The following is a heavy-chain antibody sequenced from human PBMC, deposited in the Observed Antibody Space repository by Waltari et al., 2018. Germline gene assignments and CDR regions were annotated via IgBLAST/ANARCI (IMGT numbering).Heavy chain of an antibody. D-gene: IGHD2-15*01. J-gene: IGHJ2*01. V-gene: IGHV3-13*05. CDR2: ISPAGNP. Sequence: VQLVESGGGWVQPGGSLRLSCAASAFSFRDCAMHLVRQTPEQGLEWVSGISPAGNPHYSRSVEGRFTTSRDNAENSLYLQMNSLRAGDTAVYLCAREIGTPGTWYFDLWGRGTLVTVSS. CDR3: AREIGTPGTWYFDL. CDR1: AFSFRDCA.